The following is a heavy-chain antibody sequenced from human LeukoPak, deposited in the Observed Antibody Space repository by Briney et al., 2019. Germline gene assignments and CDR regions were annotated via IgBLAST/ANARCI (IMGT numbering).Heavy chain of an antibody. CDR3: ARDIMITFGGVIVNSAFDI. V-gene: IGHV1-69*05. Sequence: GASVKVSCKASGYTFTSYGISWVRQAPGQGLEWMGGIIPIFGTANYAQKFQGRVTITTDESTSTAYMELSSLRSEDTAVYYCARDIMITFGGVIVNSAFDIWGQGTMVTVSS. CDR1: GYTFTSYG. D-gene: IGHD3-16*02. CDR2: IIPIFGTA. J-gene: IGHJ3*02.